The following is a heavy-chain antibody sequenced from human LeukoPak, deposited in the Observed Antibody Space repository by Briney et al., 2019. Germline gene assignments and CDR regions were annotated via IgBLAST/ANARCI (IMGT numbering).Heavy chain of an antibody. CDR2: IYYSGST. V-gene: IGHV4-59*12. Sequence: SETLSLTCTVSGGSISSYYWSWIRQPPGKGLEWIGYIYYSGSTNYNPSLKSRVTISVDTSKNQFSLKLSSVTAADTAVYYCARFTMVRGAPPPYGMDVWGQGTTVTVSS. J-gene: IGHJ6*02. CDR1: GGSISSYY. CDR3: ARFTMVRGAPPPYGMDV. D-gene: IGHD3-10*01.